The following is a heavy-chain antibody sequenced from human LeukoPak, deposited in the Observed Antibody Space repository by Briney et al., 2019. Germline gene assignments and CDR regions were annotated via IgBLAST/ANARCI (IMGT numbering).Heavy chain of an antibody. CDR2: FDPEDGET. Sequence: ASEKVSCKVSGYTLTELSMHWVRQAPGKGLEWMGGFDPEDGETIYAQKFQGRVTMTEDTSTDTAYMELSSLRSEDTAVYYCATHTVLTTLPFDAFDIWGQGTMVTVSS. CDR1: GYTLTELS. V-gene: IGHV1-24*01. D-gene: IGHD4/OR15-4a*01. CDR3: ATHTVLTTLPFDAFDI. J-gene: IGHJ3*02.